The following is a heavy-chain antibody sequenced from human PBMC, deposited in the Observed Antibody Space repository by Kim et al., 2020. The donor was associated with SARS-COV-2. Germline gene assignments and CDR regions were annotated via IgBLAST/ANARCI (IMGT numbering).Heavy chain of an antibody. CDR3: TTGHDIFGTTIHHY. CDR2: IKSKTDGGTT. CDR1: GFTFSNAW. V-gene: IGHV3-15*01. J-gene: IGHJ4*02. Sequence: GGSLRLSCAVSGFTFSNAWMSWVRQAPGKGLEWVGHIKSKTDGGTTDYAAPVKGRFTISRDDSKNTLYLQMNSLKTEDTAVYYCTTGHDIFGTTIHHYWGQGTLVTVSS. D-gene: IGHD3-3*02.